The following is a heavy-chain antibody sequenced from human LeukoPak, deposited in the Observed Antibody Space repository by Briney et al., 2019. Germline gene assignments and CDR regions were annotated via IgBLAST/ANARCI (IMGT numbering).Heavy chain of an antibody. CDR2: INHSGST. CDR3: ARGPPLYCSGGSCYSNDFDY. J-gene: IGHJ4*02. V-gene: IGHV4-34*01. Sequence: SETLSLTCAVYGGSFSGYYWSWIRQPPGKVLEWIGEINHSGSTNYNPSLKSRVTISVDTSKNQFSLKLSSVTAADTAVYYCARGPPLYCSGGSCYSNDFDYWGQGTLVTVSS. D-gene: IGHD2-15*01. CDR1: GGSFSGYY.